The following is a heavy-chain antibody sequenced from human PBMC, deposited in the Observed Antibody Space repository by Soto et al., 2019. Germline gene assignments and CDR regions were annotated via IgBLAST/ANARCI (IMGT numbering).Heavy chain of an antibody. CDR1: GGSISSYY. V-gene: IGHV4-59*01. D-gene: IGHD1-1*01. J-gene: IGHJ5*02. Sequence: SETLSLTCTVSGGSISSYYWSWIRQPPGKGLEWIGYIYYSGSTNYIPSLKSRVTISVDTSKNQFSLKLSSVTAADTAVYYCARHELDPYDWFDPWGQGTLVTVSS. CDR3: ARHELDPYDWFDP. CDR2: IYYSGST.